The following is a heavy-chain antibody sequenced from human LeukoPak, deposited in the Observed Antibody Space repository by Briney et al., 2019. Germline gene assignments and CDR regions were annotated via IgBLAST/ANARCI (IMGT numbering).Heavy chain of an antibody. D-gene: IGHD3-16*01. V-gene: IGHV3-30*18. CDR3: AKGAHVRGGSYYFDY. CDR1: GFTFSSYG. J-gene: IGHJ4*02. Sequence: GGSLRLSCAASGFTFSSYGMHWVRQAPGKGLEWVAFTSYDGINKYYVDSVKGRFTISRDNSKNTLYLQMNSLRAEDTAVYYCAKGAHVRGGSYYFDYWGQGTLVTVSS. CDR2: TSYDGINK.